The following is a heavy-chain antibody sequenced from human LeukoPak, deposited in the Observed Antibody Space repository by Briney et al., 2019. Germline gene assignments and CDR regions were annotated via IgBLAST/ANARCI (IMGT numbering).Heavy chain of an antibody. D-gene: IGHD4-17*01. V-gene: IGHV4-34*01. CDR1: GGSFSGYY. CDR3: ARYTVTKPYYYYGMDV. CDR2: INHSGST. Sequence: SETLSLTCAVYGGSFSGYYWGWIRQPPGKGLEWIGEINHSGSTNYNPSLKSRVTISVDTSKNQFSLKLSSVTAADTAVYYCARYTVTKPYYYYGMDVWGQGTTVTVSS. J-gene: IGHJ6*02.